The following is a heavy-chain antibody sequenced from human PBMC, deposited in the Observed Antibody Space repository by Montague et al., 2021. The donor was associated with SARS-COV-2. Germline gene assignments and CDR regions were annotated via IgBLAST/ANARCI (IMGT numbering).Heavy chain of an antibody. V-gene: IGHV3-33*08. D-gene: IGHD6-25*01. J-gene: IGHJ4*02. CDR1: GFTFSNYG. Sequence: SLRLSCAASGFTFSNYGMHWVRQAPGKGLEWVAAIWYDGSNKWYAESVKGRFTIARDNSKNTVNLQMNRLRAEDTALYYCARDRADRSGLQNTFDNWGQGTLVTVSS. CDR2: IWYDGSNK. CDR3: ARDRADRSGLQNTFDN.